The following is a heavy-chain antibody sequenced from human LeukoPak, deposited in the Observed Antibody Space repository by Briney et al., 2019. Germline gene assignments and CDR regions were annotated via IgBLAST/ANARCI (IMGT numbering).Heavy chain of an antibody. CDR3: TRLEGGSGYD. V-gene: IGHV3-73*01. CDR2: IRSKADSYAT. Sequence: GGSLRLSCVTSGFSFNTFWMNWVRQAPGKGLEWVGRIRSKADSYATAYAASVKGRFTISRDDSKNTAYLQMNSLKTEDTAVYYCTRLEGGSGYDWGQGTLVTVSS. J-gene: IGHJ4*02. D-gene: IGHD3-22*01. CDR1: GFSFNTFW.